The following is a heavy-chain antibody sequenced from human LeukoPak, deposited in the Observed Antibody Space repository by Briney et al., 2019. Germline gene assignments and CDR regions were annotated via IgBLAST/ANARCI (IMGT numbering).Heavy chain of an antibody. CDR3: ARATSSYYYMDV. CDR2: INPSGGST. CDR1: GYTFTSYY. V-gene: IGHV1-46*01. J-gene: IGHJ6*03. Sequence: ASVKVSCKASGYTFTSYYMHWVRQAPGQGLEWMGIINPSGGSTSYAQKFQGRVTMTRDMSTCTVYMELSSLRSEDTAVYYCARATSSYYYMDVWGKGTTVTVSS.